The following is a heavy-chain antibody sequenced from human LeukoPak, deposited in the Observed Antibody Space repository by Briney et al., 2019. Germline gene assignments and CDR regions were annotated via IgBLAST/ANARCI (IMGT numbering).Heavy chain of an antibody. CDR3: GAGFGEYSSSLPDY. CDR1: GFTFTSSA. CDR2: IVVGSGNT. D-gene: IGHD6-6*01. V-gene: IGHV1-58*01. Sequence: GASVKVSCKASGFTFTSSAVQWVRQARGQRLEWIGWIVVGSGNTNYAQKFQERVTITRDMSTSTAYMELSSLRSEDTAVYYCGAGFGEYSSSLPDYWGQGTLVTVSS. J-gene: IGHJ4*02.